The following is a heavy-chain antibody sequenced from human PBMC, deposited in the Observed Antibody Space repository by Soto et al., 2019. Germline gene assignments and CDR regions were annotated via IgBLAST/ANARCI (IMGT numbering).Heavy chain of an antibody. V-gene: IGHV3-30*18. D-gene: IGHD6-6*01. CDR1: GFTFSSYG. Sequence: QVQLVESGGGVVQPGMSLRLSCAASGFTFSSYGMHWVRQAPGKGLEWVAVISYDGSNKYYADSVKGRFTISRDNSKNTLYLQMNSLRAEDTAVYYCAKDLSSPLDWGQGTLVTVSS. J-gene: IGHJ4*02. CDR3: AKDLSSPLD. CDR2: ISYDGSNK.